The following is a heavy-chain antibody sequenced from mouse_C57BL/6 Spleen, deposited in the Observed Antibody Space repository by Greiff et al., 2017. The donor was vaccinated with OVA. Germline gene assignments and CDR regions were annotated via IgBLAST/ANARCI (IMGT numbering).Heavy chain of an antibody. V-gene: IGHV1-54*01. CDR1: GYAFTNYL. D-gene: IGHD2-4*01. CDR2: INPGSGGT. Sequence: VKLQQSGAELVRPGTSVKVSCKASGYAFTNYLIEWVKQRPGQGLEWIGVINPGSGGTNYNEKFKGKATLTADKSSSTAYMQLSSLTSEDSAVYFCARYGNYYDYDLGYFDVWGTGTTVTVSS. J-gene: IGHJ1*03. CDR3: ARYGNYYDYDLGYFDV.